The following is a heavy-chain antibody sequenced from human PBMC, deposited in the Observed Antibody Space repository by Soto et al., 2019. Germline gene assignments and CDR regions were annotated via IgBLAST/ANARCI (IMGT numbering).Heavy chain of an antibody. J-gene: IGHJ4*02. CDR1: GFTFSDYY. CDR2: ISSSSYT. CDR3: ARGGYSYQLDY. V-gene: IGHV3-11*06. Sequence: GGSLRLSCAASGFTFSDYYMSWIRQAPGKGLEWISYISSSSYTNHADSVKGRFTISRDNAKNSLYLQMNSLRVEDTAIYYCARGGYSYQLDYWGQGALVTVSS. D-gene: IGHD5-18*01.